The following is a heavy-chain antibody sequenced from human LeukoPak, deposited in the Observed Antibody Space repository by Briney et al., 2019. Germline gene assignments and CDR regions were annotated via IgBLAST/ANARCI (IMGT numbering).Heavy chain of an antibody. V-gene: IGHV3-23*01. CDR2: ISGSGGST. CDR1: GFTFSSYA. J-gene: IGHJ4*02. D-gene: IGHD3-3*01. CDR3: AKESTTTLGYDLWSGYPPGYYFDY. Sequence: GGSLRLSCAASGFTFSSYAMSWVRQAPGTGLEWVSAISGSGGSTYYADSVKGQFTISRDNSKNTLYLQMNSLRAEDTAVYYCAKESTTTLGYDLWSGYPPGYYFDYWGQGTLVTVSS.